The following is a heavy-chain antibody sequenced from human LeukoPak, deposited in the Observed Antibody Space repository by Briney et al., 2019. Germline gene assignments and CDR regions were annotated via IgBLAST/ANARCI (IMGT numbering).Heavy chain of an antibody. D-gene: IGHD3-16*01. V-gene: IGHV3-21*01. CDR1: GFTFSDHW. CDR2: ISYSSSYI. Sequence: PGGSLRLSCAASGFTFSDHWMAWVRQAPGKGLEWVSSISYSSSYIFYTDSVKGRFTISRDDAKNSLFLQMNSLRAEDTAVYYCARITLQGPYGMDVWGQGTTVTVSS. J-gene: IGHJ6*02. CDR3: ARITLQGPYGMDV.